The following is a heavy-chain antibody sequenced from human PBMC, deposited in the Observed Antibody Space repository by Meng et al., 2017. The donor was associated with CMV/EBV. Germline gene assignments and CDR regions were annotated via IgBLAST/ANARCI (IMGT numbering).Heavy chain of an antibody. D-gene: IGHD3-22*01. CDR2: ISSSSSYI. CDR3: ARLTYYDSSGFDY. Sequence: GGSLRLSCAASGFTFSSYSMNWVRQAPGKGLEWVSSISSSSSYIYYADSVKGRFTISRDNAKNSLYLQMNSLRAEDTAVYFCARLTYYDSSGFDYWGQGTLVTVSS. J-gene: IGHJ4*02. CDR1: GFTFSSYS. V-gene: IGHV3-21*01.